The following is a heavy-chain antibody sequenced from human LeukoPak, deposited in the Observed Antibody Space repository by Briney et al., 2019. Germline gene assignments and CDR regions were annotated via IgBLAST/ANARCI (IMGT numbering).Heavy chain of an antibody. CDR3: AKSRTDYWGAGSYVGGLDY. Sequence: SLRLSCAASGFSFSSLAMSWVRQAQGKGLQWVSDPRGSSYTTYYADSAKGRFTISRDNSKNTLYLEMNSLRADDTAVYYCAKSRTDYWGAGSYVGGLDYWGQGALVTVSS. CDR2: PRGSSYTT. D-gene: IGHD3-10*01. J-gene: IGHJ4*02. CDR1: GFSFSSLA. V-gene: IGHV3-23*01.